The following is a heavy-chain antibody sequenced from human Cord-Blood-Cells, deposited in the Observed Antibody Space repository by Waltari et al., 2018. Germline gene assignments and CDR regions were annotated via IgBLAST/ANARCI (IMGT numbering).Heavy chain of an antibody. V-gene: IGHV1-2*04. Sequence: QVQLVQSGAEVKKPGASVKVSCKASGYTFTDYYMHLVRQAPGQGFEWMRWINPNSGGTNYAKKFQGWITMTRDTSISTAYMELSRLRSDDTAVYYCARGWYYYYYGMDAWRQGTTVTVSS. D-gene: IGHD6-13*01. J-gene: IGHJ6*02. CDR1: GYTFTDYY. CDR3: ARGWYYYYYGMDA. CDR2: INPNSGGT.